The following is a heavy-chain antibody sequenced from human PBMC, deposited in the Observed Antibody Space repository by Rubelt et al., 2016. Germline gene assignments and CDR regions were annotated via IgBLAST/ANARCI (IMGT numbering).Heavy chain of an antibody. CDR3: ARGRPRGGSLFDY. J-gene: IGHJ4*02. V-gene: IGHV4-31*03. CDR1: GGSISSGGYY. CDR2: IYYSGGT. Sequence: QVQLQQWGAGLLKPSQTLSLTCTVSGGSISSGGYYWSWIRQHPGKGLEWIGYIYYSGGTYYNPSLKSRVTISVETSKNQFSLKLSSVTAADTAVYYCARGRPRGGSLFDYWGQGTLVTVSS. D-gene: IGHD1-26*01.